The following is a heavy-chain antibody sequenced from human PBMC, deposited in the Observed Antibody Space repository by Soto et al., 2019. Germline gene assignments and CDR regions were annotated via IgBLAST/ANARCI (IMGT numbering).Heavy chain of an antibody. Sequence: QVQLVQSGAEVKKPGSSVKVSCKASGGTFSSYAISWVRQAPGQGLEWLGGIIPIFGTANYAQKFQGRVTIPADESTSTADLELRSLRSEDTAGYYCSRDSGSLIFDYWGQGTLVTVSS. CDR1: GGTFSSYA. CDR2: IIPIFGTA. V-gene: IGHV1-69*01. D-gene: IGHD1-26*01. CDR3: SRDSGSLIFDY. J-gene: IGHJ4*02.